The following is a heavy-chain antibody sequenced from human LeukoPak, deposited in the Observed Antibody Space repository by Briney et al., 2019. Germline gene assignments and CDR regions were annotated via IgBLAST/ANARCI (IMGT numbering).Heavy chain of an antibody. CDR3: ARGPYTSGWFSLDY. CDR1: GGSISSYY. V-gene: IGHV4-4*07. CDR2: IYNSGNT. Sequence: SETLSLTCTVSGGSISSYYWSWIRQPAGKGLEWMGRIYNSGNTNYNPSLKSRVTMSVDTSKNQFSLKMSSVTAADTAVYYCARGPYTSGWFSLDYWGQGTLVTVSS. J-gene: IGHJ4*02. D-gene: IGHD6-19*01.